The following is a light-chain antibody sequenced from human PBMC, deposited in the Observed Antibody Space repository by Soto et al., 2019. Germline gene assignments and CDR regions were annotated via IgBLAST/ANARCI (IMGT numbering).Light chain of an antibody. J-gene: IGKJ1*01. CDR3: QQYSSYYT. V-gene: IGKV1-5*03. CDR2: ETS. CDR1: QNVYQW. Sequence: DIKMTQSPSTLSASVGDRVTITCRASQNVYQWVAWFQQKPGKAPKLLIYETSILESGVPSRFSGSGSGTEFSLTISGLQPGDFATYYCQQYSSYYTFGQGTKVEVK.